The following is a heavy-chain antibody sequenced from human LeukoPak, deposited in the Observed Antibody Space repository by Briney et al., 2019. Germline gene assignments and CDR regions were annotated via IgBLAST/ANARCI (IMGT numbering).Heavy chain of an antibody. V-gene: IGHV3-48*01. D-gene: IGHD1-26*01. J-gene: IGHJ4*02. CDR1: GFTFSSYS. CDR2: ISSSSSTI. CDR3: ARDFSTKYSQDY. Sequence: GGSLRLSCAASGFTFSSYSMNWVRQAPGKGLEWVSYISSSSSTIYYADSVKGRFTISRDDSKITLYLQMNSLRTEDTALYYCARDFSTKYSQDYWGQGTLVTVSS.